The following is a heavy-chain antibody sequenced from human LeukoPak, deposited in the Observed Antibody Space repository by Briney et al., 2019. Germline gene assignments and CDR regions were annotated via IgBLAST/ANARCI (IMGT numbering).Heavy chain of an antibody. Sequence: SETLSLTCTVSTGSINSYYWGWIRQPPGKGLEWIGSIYYSGSTYYNPSLKSRVTISVDTSKNQFSLKLSSVTAADTAVYYCARLIRDGYNSGFEDYWGQGTLVTVSS. CDR1: TGSINSYY. J-gene: IGHJ4*02. D-gene: IGHD5-24*01. CDR2: IYYSGST. V-gene: IGHV4-39*01. CDR3: ARLIRDGYNSGFEDY.